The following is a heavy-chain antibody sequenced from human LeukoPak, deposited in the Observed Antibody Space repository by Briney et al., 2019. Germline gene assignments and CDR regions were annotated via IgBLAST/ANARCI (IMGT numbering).Heavy chain of an antibody. CDR3: ARGSSGFFGY. D-gene: IGHD6-19*01. CDR2: IYYSGST. Sequence: SETLSLTCTVSGGSISSSSYYWGWIRQPPGKGLEWIGSIYYSGSTCYNPSLKSRVTISVDTSKNQFSLKLSSVTAADTAVYYCARGSSGFFGYWGQGTLVTVSS. CDR1: GGSISSSSYY. J-gene: IGHJ4*02. V-gene: IGHV4-39*01.